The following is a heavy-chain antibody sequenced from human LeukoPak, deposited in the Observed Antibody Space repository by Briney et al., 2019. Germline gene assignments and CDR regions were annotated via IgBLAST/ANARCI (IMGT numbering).Heavy chain of an antibody. Sequence: GGSLRLSCGASGLTVSSYGMSWVRQAPGKGLEWVSTIIGSAVNTYYADSVKGRFTISRDDSKNTVYLQMNSLRAEDTAVYSCAKYTSGTSYRGLDQWGQGTLVNV. V-gene: IGHV3-23*01. CDR2: IIGSAVNT. D-gene: IGHD5-12*01. J-gene: IGHJ4*02. CDR3: AKYTSGTSYRGLDQ. CDR1: GLTVSSYG.